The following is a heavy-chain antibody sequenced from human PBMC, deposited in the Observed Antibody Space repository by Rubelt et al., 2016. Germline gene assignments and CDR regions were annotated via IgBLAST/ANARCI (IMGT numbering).Heavy chain of an antibody. J-gene: IGHJ4*02. D-gene: IGHD6-19*01. Sequence: QVQLVQSGAEVKKPGASVRLSCKASGYTFTGYAMHWVRQAPGQRLEWMGWINAANGNTKYSQKLQGRVPITRDTTTRQAYMGLGSRGSEDTAVSYCATHGSGWSFAYWGQGTLVTVSS. CDR1: GYTFTGYA. V-gene: IGHV1-3*01. CDR3: ATHGSGWSFAY. CDR2: INAANGNT.